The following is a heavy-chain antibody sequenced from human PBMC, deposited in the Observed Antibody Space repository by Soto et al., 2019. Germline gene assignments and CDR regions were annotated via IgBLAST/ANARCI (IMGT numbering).Heavy chain of an antibody. J-gene: IGHJ4*02. CDR1: GFTFSDYY. Sequence: PGGSLRLSCAASGFTFSDYYMSWIRQAPGKGLEWVSAISGSGGSTYYADSVKGRFTISRDNSKNTLYLQMNSLRAEDTAVYYCAKVGDYDTLTGYYNFFDYWGQGTLVTVSS. CDR2: ISGSGGST. CDR3: AKVGDYDTLTGYYNFFDY. D-gene: IGHD3-9*01. V-gene: IGHV3-23*01.